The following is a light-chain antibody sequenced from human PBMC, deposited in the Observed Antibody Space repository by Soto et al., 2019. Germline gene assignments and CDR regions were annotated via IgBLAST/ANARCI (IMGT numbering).Light chain of an antibody. CDR3: TTWDDSLNGYV. CDR2: SNN. Sequence: QSVLTQPPSASGTPGQRVIISCSGSYSNIGSNAVNWYQQLPGTAPKLLIYSNNQRPSGVPDRFSGSKSGTSASLAISGLQSEDEADYYCTTWDDSLNGYVFGTGTKLTVL. J-gene: IGLJ1*01. CDR1: YSNIGSNA. V-gene: IGLV1-44*01.